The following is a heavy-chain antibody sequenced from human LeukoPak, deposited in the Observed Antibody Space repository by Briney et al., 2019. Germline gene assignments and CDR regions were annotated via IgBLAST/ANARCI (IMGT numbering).Heavy chain of an antibody. V-gene: IGHV3-7*01. CDR1: GFSISDYW. Sequence: PGGALRLSCAASGFSISDYWMNWGRLVPGKVLEWVANINEDGTIQDDVASVRGRFTISRNNAKNSLYLQMNSLGAEDTAVYYCASRESSMARSHWGHGTLVTVSS. CDR2: INEDGTIQ. J-gene: IGHJ4*01. D-gene: IGHD3-10*01. CDR3: ASRESSMARSH.